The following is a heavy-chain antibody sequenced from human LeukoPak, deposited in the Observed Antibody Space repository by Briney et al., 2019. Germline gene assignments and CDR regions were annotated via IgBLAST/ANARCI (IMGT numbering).Heavy chain of an antibody. CDR3: ARDLFYCGGDCEYYYYYYMDV. V-gene: IGHV1-2*02. J-gene: IGHJ6*03. CDR1: GYTFTGYY. D-gene: IGHD2-21*02. Sequence: GASVKVSCKASGYTFTGYYMHWVRQAPGQGLEWMGWINPNSGGTNYAQKFQGRVTMTRDTSISTAYMELSRLRSDDTAVYYCARDLFYCGGDCEYYYYYYMDVWGKGTTVTISS. CDR2: INPNSGGT.